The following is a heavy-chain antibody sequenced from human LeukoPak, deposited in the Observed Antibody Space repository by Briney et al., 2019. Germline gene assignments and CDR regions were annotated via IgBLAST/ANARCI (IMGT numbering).Heavy chain of an antibody. V-gene: IGHV4-4*07. J-gene: IGHJ4*02. Sequence: SETLSLTCTVSGGSISSYYWSWIRQPAGKGLEWIGRIYTSGSTNYNPSLKSRVTLSVDTSKNQFSLKLSSVTAADTAVYYCARSHGSGSYYNLNDYWGQGNLVTVSS. CDR3: ARSHGSGSYYNLNDY. CDR1: GGSISSYY. D-gene: IGHD3-10*01. CDR2: IYTSGST.